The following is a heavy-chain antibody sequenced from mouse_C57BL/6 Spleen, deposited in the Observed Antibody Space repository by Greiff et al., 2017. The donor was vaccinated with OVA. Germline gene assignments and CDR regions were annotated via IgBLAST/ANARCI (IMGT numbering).Heavy chain of an antibody. V-gene: IGHV1-52*01. J-gene: IGHJ2*01. CDR3: ARNGYLGYYFDY. D-gene: IGHD2-3*01. Sequence: QVQLKQPGAELVRPGSSVKLSCKASGYTFTSYWMHWVKQRPIQGLEWIGNIDPSDSETHYNQKFKDKATLTVDKSSSTAYMQLSSLTSEDSAVYYCARNGYLGYYFDYWGQGTTLTVSS. CDR2: IDPSDSET. CDR1: GYTFTSYW.